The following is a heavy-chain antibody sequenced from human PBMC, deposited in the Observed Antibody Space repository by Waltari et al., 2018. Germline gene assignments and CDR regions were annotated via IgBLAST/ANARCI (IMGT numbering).Heavy chain of an antibody. CDR3: TRLSGQQLVGY. Sequence: EVQLVESGGGLVQPGGSLKLSCAASGFTFSGSAMHWVRQASGKGLEWVGRIRSKANSYATAYAASVKGRFTISRDDSKNTAYLQMNSLKTEDTAVYYCTRLSGQQLVGYWGQGTLVTVSS. J-gene: IGHJ4*02. V-gene: IGHV3-73*01. CDR1: GFTFSGSA. CDR2: IRSKANSYAT. D-gene: IGHD6-13*01.